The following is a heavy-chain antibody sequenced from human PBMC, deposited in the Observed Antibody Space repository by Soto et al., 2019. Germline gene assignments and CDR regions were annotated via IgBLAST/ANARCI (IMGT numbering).Heavy chain of an antibody. CDR3: TRRGGWSPPSAD. J-gene: IGHJ4*02. CDR2: INHSGDT. V-gene: IGHV4-34*02. CDR1: GVSLRGYY. Sequence: QVQLQHWGAGRLKPSDTLSLTCAVSGVSLRGYYWAWIRQSPGKGLQWIGDINHSGDTNYDPSLKSRVTISLDTSKSQFSLRLTSVTAADSAMYYCTRRGGWSPPSADWGPGTLVTVSS. D-gene: IGHD6-19*01.